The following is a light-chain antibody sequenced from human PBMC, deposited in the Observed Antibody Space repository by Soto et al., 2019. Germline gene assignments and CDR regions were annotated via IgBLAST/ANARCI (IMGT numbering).Light chain of an antibody. J-gene: IGLJ3*02. CDR3: QSYDSGLRGWL. Sequence: QSVLTQPPSVSGAPWERVTISCTGTNSNIGAGHAVHWYRQFPGAAPKVLIYGDTHRPSGVPDRFSASKSGTSASLAITGLQAEDEADYYCQSYDSGLRGWLFGGGTKLTVL. V-gene: IGLV1-40*01. CDR2: GDT. CDR1: NSNIGAGHA.